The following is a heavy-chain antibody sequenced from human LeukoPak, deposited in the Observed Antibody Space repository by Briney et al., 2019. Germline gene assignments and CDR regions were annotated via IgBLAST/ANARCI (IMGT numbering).Heavy chain of an antibody. Sequence: GGSLRLSCAASGFTFSSYWMHWVRQAPGKGLVWVSQIKSDGSSTTYADSVKGRFTISSDNAKNTLYLQMNSLRAEDTAVYYCARDRGYTFDYWGQGTLVTVSS. D-gene: IGHD3-22*01. CDR1: GFTFSSYW. CDR3: ARDRGYTFDY. V-gene: IGHV3-74*01. CDR2: IKSDGSST. J-gene: IGHJ4*02.